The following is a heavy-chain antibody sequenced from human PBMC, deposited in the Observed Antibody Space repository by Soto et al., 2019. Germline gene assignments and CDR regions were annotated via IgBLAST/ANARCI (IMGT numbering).Heavy chain of an antibody. Sequence: QVQLVQSGAEVKKPGASVKVSCKASGYTFNSYAMHWVRQAPGQRLEWMGWINAGNGNTKYSQKFQGRVTITRDTSAGTAYMELSSLRSEDTAVYYCASSYSNYALIDYYYYGMDVWGQGTTVTVSS. D-gene: IGHD4-4*01. V-gene: IGHV1-3*01. J-gene: IGHJ6*02. CDR3: ASSYSNYALIDYYYYGMDV. CDR1: GYTFNSYA. CDR2: INAGNGNT.